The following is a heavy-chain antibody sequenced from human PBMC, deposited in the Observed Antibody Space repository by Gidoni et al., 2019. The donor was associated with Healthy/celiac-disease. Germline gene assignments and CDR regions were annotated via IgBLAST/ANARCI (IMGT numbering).Heavy chain of an antibody. D-gene: IGHD6-19*01. Sequence: QVQLQQWGAGLLKPSETLSLTCAVYGVSFSGYYWSWIRQPPGKGLEWIGEINHSGSTNYNPSLKSRVTISVDTSKNQFSLKLSSVTAADTAVYYCAVGIAVAGHYAFDIWGQGTMVTVSS. CDR3: AVGIAVAGHYAFDI. CDR2: INHSGST. V-gene: IGHV4-34*01. CDR1: GVSFSGYY. J-gene: IGHJ3*02.